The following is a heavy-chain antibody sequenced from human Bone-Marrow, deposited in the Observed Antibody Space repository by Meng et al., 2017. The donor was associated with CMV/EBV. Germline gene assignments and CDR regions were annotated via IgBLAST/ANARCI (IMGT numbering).Heavy chain of an antibody. Sequence: RLSCAVSGFTFSSYWMHWVRQAPGKGLVWVSRINSDGSSTSYADSVKGRFTISRDNAKNTLYLKMNSLRAEDTAVYYCARGGGSYSGDYWGQGTLVTVSS. CDR1: GFTFSSYW. CDR3: ARGGGSYSGDY. D-gene: IGHD1-26*01. J-gene: IGHJ4*02. CDR2: INSDGSST. V-gene: IGHV3-74*01.